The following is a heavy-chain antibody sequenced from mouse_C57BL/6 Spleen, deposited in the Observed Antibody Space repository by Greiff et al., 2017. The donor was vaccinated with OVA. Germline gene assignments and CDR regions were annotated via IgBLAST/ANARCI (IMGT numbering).Heavy chain of an antibody. Sequence: QVQLQQPGAELVKPGASVKMSCKASGYTFTSYWITWVKQRPGQGLEWIGDIYPGSGSTNYNEKFKSKATLTVDTSSSTAYMQLSSLTSVDSAVYVCARYAYYYDEPDYWGQGTLVTVSA. CDR3: ARYAYYYDEPDY. CDR2: IYPGSGST. V-gene: IGHV1-55*01. D-gene: IGHD2-4*01. J-gene: IGHJ3*01. CDR1: GYTFTSYW.